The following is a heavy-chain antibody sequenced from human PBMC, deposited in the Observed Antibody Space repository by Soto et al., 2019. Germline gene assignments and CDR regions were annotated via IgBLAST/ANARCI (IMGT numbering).Heavy chain of an antibody. D-gene: IGHD2-2*01. CDR3: ARVEVPAALYNWFDP. CDR1: GYTFTSYG. V-gene: IGHV1-18*01. CDR2: ISAYNGNT. J-gene: IGHJ5*02. Sequence: ASVKVSCKASGYTFTSYGISWVRQAPGQGLEWMGWISAYNGNTNYAQKLQGRVTMTTDTSTSTAYMELRSLRSDDTAVYYCARVEVPAALYNWFDPWGLGTLVTVSS.